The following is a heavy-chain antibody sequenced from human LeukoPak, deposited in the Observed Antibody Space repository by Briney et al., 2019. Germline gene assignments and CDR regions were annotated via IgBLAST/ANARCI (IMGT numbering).Heavy chain of an antibody. V-gene: IGHV1-3*01. CDR3: ARGGLLTRYYYDSSGYYNY. CDR1: GYTFTSHA. D-gene: IGHD3-22*01. CDR2: INAGNGNT. J-gene: IGHJ4*02. Sequence: ASVKVSCKASGYTFTSHAMHWVRQAPGQRLEWMGWINAGNGNTKYSQKFQGRVTITRDTSASTAYMELSSLRSEDTAVYYCARGGLLTRYYYDSSGYYNYWGQGTLVTVSS.